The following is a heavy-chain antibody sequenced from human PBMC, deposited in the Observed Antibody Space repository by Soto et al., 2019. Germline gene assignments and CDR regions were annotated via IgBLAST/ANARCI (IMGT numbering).Heavy chain of an antibody. CDR2: INHSGST. D-gene: IGHD3-9*01. CDR1: GGSFSGYY. CDR3: ARVDDISKNQVYYYYGMDV. V-gene: IGHV4-34*01. J-gene: IGHJ6*02. Sequence: SETLSLTCAVYGGSFSGYYWRWIRQPPGKGLEWIGEINHSGSTNYNPSLKSRVTISVDTSKNQFSLKLSPVTAADTAVYYCARVDDISKNQVYYYYGMDVWGQGTTVTVSS.